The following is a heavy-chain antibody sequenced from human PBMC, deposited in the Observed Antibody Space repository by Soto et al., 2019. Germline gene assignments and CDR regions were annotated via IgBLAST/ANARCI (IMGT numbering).Heavy chain of an antibody. J-gene: IGHJ4*02. CDR1: GFAFSDYY. Sequence: QVQLVESGGGLVKPGGSLRLSCAASGFAFSDYYMSWVRQAPGKGLEWVSYITPSGGTIYYADSVKGRFTISRDNAKNSLYRQMNSLRAEDTALYYCVSRKGLKYGDRNVDCWGQGTLVTVSS. CDR3: VSRKGLKYGDRNVDC. V-gene: IGHV3-11*01. CDR2: ITPSGGTI. D-gene: IGHD4-17*01.